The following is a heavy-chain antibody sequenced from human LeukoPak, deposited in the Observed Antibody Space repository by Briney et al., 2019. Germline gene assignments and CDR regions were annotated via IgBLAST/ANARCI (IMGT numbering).Heavy chain of an antibody. J-gene: IGHJ4*02. V-gene: IGHV3-7*01. D-gene: IGHD3-10*01. CDR2: IKQDISEK. CDR1: GFTFSSYC. Sequence: GGSLRLSCAASGFTFSSYCMSWVRQAPGKGLEWVANIKQDISEKHYVDSVEGRFTISRDNAKNSLYLQMNSLRAEDTAVYYCARVDNYGSFDYWGQGTLVTVSS. CDR3: ARVDNYGSFDY.